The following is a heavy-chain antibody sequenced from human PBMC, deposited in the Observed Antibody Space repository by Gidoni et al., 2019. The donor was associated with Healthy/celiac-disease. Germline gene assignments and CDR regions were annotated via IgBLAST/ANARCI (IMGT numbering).Heavy chain of an antibody. D-gene: IGHD5-12*01. CDR2: INHSGST. V-gene: IGHV4-34*01. J-gene: IGHJ4*02. CDR1: GGSFSGYY. Sequence: QVQLQQWGAGLLKPSETLSLTCAVYGGSFSGYYWSWIRQPPGKGLEWIGEINHSGSTNYNPSLKSRVTISVDTSKNQFSLKLSSVTAADTAVYYCQHVDIVATINRGFDYWGQGTLVTVSS. CDR3: QHVDIVATINRGFDY.